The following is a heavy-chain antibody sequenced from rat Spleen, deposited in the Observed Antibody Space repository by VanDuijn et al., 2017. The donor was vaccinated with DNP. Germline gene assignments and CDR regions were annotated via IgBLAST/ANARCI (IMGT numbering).Heavy chain of an antibody. Sequence: EVQLVESGGGLVQPGRSMRLSCTASGFTFSDYFMAWVRQAPRKGLEWVASNSFEGISTYYGDSVQGRFTISIDNAKSTLYLQMDSLRSEDTATYYCARLGGDWGQGVMVTVSS. CDR2: NSFEGIST. CDR3: ARLGGD. D-gene: IGHD5-1*01. J-gene: IGHJ2*01. CDR1: GFTFSDYF. V-gene: IGHV5-22*01.